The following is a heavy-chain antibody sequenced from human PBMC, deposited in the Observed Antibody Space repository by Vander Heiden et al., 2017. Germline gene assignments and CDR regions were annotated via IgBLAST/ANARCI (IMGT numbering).Heavy chain of an antibody. D-gene: IGHD3-3*01. Sequence: QLQLQESGPGLVKPSATLSLPCTVPGGSVSSSTYYWGWIRTPPGKGLEWIGSIYYSGSTYYNPDRKRRVTISVDTSKNQFSLKLSSVTAADTAVYYCARHVYDVWSGLNNWFDPWGQGTLVTVSS. CDR2: IYYSGST. J-gene: IGHJ5*02. CDR3: ARHVYDVWSGLNNWFDP. CDR1: GGSVSSSTYY. V-gene: IGHV4-39*01.